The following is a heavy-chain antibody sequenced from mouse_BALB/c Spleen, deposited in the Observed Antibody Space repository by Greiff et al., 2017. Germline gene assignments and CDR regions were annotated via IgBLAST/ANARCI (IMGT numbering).Heavy chain of an antibody. CDR2: INPSNGGT. V-gene: IGHV1S81*02. CDR3: TRGDYAFAY. J-gene: IGHJ3*01. CDR1: GYTFTSYY. D-gene: IGHD1-1*02. Sequence: VQLQQPGAELVKPGASVKLSCKASGYTFTSYYMYWVKQRPGQGLEWIGGINPSNGGTNFNEKFKSKATLTVDKSSSTAYMQLSSLTSEDSAVYYCTRGDYAFAYWGQGTLVTVSA.